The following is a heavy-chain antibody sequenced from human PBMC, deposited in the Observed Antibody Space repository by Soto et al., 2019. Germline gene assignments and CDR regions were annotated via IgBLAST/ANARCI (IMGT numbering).Heavy chain of an antibody. CDR1: GFNFGVFG. CDR3: ALTRRSSLLEVAGPGFEY. D-gene: IGHD6-19*01. CDR2: LSYAGSEV. Sequence: VRLVESGGGVVQPGRSLRLSCAASGFNFGVFGMHWVRQAPGKGLEWLSVLSYAGSEVYYADSVRGRFTISRDNSKNTLCLQMASLRVDDTGVYYCALTRRSSLLEVAGPGFEYWGQGTLVTVS. J-gene: IGHJ4*02. V-gene: IGHV3-30*03.